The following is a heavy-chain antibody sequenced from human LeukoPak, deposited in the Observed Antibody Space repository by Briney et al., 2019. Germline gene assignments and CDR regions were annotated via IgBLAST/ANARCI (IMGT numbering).Heavy chain of an antibody. V-gene: IGHV4-34*01. CDR2: IDHSETI. J-gene: IGHJ4*02. D-gene: IGHD3-10*01. Sequence: SETLSLTCAVSGGSFSGYYWTWIRQSPGKGREWIGEIDHSETINYNPSLKSRVTMSVDTSKSQFSLNLTSVTAADTAVYYCARGRRYYYGSGFYYWGQGTLVAVSS. CDR1: GGSFSGYY. CDR3: ARGRRYYYGSGFYY.